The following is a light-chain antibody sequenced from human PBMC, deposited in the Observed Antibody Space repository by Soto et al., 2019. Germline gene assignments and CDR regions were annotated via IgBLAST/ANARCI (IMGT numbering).Light chain of an antibody. V-gene: IGKV3-15*01. CDR3: QQYNNWPQT. Sequence: EIVMTQSPATLSVSPGESVTLSCRASQSVGTNLAWYQQKPGQAPSLLIYGVSTRATGIPTRFSGSGSGRQFTLTISSLQSEDFAVYYCQQYNNWPQTFGQGTKVDIK. CDR2: GVS. CDR1: QSVGTN. J-gene: IGKJ1*01.